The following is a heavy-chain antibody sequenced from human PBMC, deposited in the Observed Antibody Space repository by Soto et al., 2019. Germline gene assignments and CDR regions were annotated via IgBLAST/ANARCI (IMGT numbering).Heavy chain of an antibody. CDR3: ARVVGATGCCGSWFDP. CDR2: IYYSGST. Sequence: QVQLQESGPGLVKPSQTLSLTCTVSGGSISSGGYYWSWIRQHPGKGLEWIGYIYYSGSTYYNPSLKSRVTLSVDTSKNQFSLKLSSVTAADTAVYYCARVVGATGCCGSWFDPWGQGTLVTVSS. D-gene: IGHD1-26*01. V-gene: IGHV4-31*03. CDR1: GGSISSGGYY. J-gene: IGHJ5*02.